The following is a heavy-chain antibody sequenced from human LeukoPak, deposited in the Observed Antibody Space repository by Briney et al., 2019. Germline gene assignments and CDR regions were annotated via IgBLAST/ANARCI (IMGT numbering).Heavy chain of an antibody. J-gene: IGHJ4*02. CDR2: ISEDGRNK. Sequence: PGGSLRLSCAASGFTFSSYGMHWVRQAPGKGLEWVAVISEDGRNKYYADSVKGRFTISRDSSKNTLYLQMNSLRTEDTAVYYCARDDSATVDYWGQGTLVTVSS. CDR1: GFTFSSYG. CDR3: ARDDSATVDY. V-gene: IGHV3-30*03. D-gene: IGHD4-17*01.